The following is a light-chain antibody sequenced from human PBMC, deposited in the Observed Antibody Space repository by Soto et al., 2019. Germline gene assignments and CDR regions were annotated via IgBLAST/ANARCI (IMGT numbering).Light chain of an antibody. V-gene: IGKV3-20*01. CDR3: QQYGGSPYT. J-gene: IGKJ2*01. Sequence: EIVLTQSPGTLSLSPGERATLSCRASQNIRSNHLAWYQQRPGQAPSLLIFAASGRPTAIPDRFSGSGSGSDFTLSISGLEPEDFAMYYCQQYGGSPYTFGQGTKLEIK. CDR1: QNIRSNH. CDR2: AAS.